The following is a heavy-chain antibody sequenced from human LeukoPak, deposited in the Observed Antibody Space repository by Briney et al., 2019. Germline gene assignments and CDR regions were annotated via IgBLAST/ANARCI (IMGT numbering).Heavy chain of an antibody. CDR1: GYTFTSYD. D-gene: IGHD3-10*01. CDR2: MNPNSGNT. J-gene: IGHJ4*02. CDR3: AREYYGSGSPPFDY. Sequence: ASVKVSCKASGYTFTSYDINWVRQATGQGLEWMGWMNPNSGNTGYAQKFQGRVTITRNTSISTAYMELSSLRSEDTAVYYCAREYYGSGSPPFDYWGQGTLVTVSS. V-gene: IGHV1-8*03.